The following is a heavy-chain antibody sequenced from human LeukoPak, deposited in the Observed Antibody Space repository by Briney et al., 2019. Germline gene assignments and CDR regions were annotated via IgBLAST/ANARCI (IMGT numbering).Heavy chain of an antibody. CDR1: GFSLSDHY. V-gene: IGHV3-72*01. CDR3: ARGYHSFAM. J-gene: IGHJ3*02. CDR2: SRIKADGYIT. Sequence: GGSLRLSCEASGFSLSDHYMDWVRQVPGKELEWVARSRIKADGYITQYAASVKGRFIISRDDSKNSLYLQMDSLKTDDTAIYYCARGYHSFAMWGQGTVVTVSS. D-gene: IGHD2-2*01.